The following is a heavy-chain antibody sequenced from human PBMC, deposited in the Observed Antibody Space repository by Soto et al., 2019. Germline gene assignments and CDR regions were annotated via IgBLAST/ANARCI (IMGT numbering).Heavy chain of an antibody. CDR3: ASTTVTVSYYYMDV. Sequence: QVQLVQSGAEVKQPGASVKVSCKASGYTFTNYGFTWVRQAPGQGLEWLGWISTYNGNTKYAQKVQGRLTMTTDTSTSTANMELTSLRSDDTALYYCASTTVTVSYYYMDVWGKGSTVTVSS. CDR2: ISTYNGNT. D-gene: IGHD4-17*01. V-gene: IGHV1-18*01. CDR1: GYTFTNYG. J-gene: IGHJ6*03.